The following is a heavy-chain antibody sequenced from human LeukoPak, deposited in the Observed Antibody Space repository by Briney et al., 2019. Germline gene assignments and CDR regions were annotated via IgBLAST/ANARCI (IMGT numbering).Heavy chain of an antibody. CDR1: GFTFSSYA. V-gene: IGHV3-30-3*01. Sequence: PGGSLRLSCAASGFTFSSYAMHWVRQAPGKGLEWVAVISYDGSNKYYADTVKARFTISRDNAKESVSLQMNSLRAEDTAIYYCSAILYHWGQGTLVTVSS. J-gene: IGHJ4*02. D-gene: IGHD2-2*01. CDR3: SAILYH. CDR2: ISYDGSNK.